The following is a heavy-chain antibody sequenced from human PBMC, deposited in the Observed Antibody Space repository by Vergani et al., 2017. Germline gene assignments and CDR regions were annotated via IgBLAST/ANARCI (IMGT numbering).Heavy chain of an antibody. D-gene: IGHD7-27*01. J-gene: IGHJ4*02. V-gene: IGHV4-4*07. CDR2: LCPSGST. CDR1: GAPISYWC. Sequence: QVQMQESAPGLVKTSETLSLTCSASGAPISYWCWSWLRQPAGKGLEWIGRLCPSGSTNYKPSLKSRVTMSIDTSKNQFSLKLTSVTAADTAVYYCATGAGPVDIWGQGTLVTVSS. CDR3: ATGAGPVDI.